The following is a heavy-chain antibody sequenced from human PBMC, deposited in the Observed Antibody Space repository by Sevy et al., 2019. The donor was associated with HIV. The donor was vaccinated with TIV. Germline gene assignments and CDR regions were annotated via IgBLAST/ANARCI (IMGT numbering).Heavy chain of an antibody. CDR2: IWNDGSNK. Sequence: GGSLRLSCAASGFTFSNYGMHWVRQAPGKGLEWVAVIWNDGSNKYYADSVMGRFTISRDNSKNTLYLQMNSLRVEDTAVYFCARGGDLNARRAERDFDYWGQGTLVSDSS. D-gene: IGHD2-21*02. CDR1: GFTFSNYG. V-gene: IGHV3-33*01. CDR3: ARGGDLNARRAERDFDY. J-gene: IGHJ4*02.